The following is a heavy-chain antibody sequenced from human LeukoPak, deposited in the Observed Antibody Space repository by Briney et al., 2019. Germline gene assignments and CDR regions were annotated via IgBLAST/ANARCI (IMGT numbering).Heavy chain of an antibody. CDR3: ARTIVGADDAFDI. J-gene: IGHJ3*02. Sequence: SETLSLTCTVSGGSISSYYWSWIRQPPGKGLEWIGYIYYSGNTNYNPSLKSRVTISVDTSKNQFSPKLSSVTAADTAVYYCARTIVGADDAFDIWGQGTVVTVSS. CDR2: IYYSGNT. D-gene: IGHD1-26*01. CDR1: GGSISSYY. V-gene: IGHV4-59*08.